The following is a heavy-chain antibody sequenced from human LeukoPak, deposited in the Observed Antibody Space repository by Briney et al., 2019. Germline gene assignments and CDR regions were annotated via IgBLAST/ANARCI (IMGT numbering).Heavy chain of an antibody. J-gene: IGHJ5*02. CDR1: GYPFRNYD. Sequence: ASVKVSCKTSGYPFRNYDINWVRQATGQGLEWMGWINPHSGKTGYAQKFQGRVTMTTDASANTAYMDLSSLRSEDTAVYYCARLSSHYGDYKVDPWGQGTLVTVSS. D-gene: IGHD4-17*01. CDR3: ARLSSHYGDYKVDP. V-gene: IGHV1-8*01. CDR2: INPHSGKT.